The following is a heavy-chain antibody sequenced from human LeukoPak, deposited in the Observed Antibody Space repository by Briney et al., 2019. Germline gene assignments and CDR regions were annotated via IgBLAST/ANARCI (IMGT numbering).Heavy chain of an antibody. D-gene: IGHD5-12*01. V-gene: IGHV4-59*01. CDR1: GGSISSYY. CDR2: IYYSGST. Sequence: SETLSLTCTVSGGSISSYYWSWIRQPPGKGLEWIGYIYYSGSTNYNPSLKRRVTIPVATSKNQFSLKLSSVTAADTAVYYCARDHGATIDYWGQGTLVTVSS. CDR3: ARDHGATIDY. J-gene: IGHJ4*02.